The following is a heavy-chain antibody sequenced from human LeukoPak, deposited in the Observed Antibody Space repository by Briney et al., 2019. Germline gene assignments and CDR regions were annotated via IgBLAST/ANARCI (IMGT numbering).Heavy chain of an antibody. Sequence: GGSLRLSCAASGFTFSSYGMSWVRQAPGKGLEWVANIKTDGSETYYLDSVKGRFTVSRDNAKNSLFLQMNSLRAEDTAIYYCVRDYVWGTSESDYWGQGILVTVSS. V-gene: IGHV3-7*01. D-gene: IGHD3-16*01. CDR1: GFTFSSYG. CDR3: VRDYVWGTSESDY. CDR2: IKTDGSET. J-gene: IGHJ4*02.